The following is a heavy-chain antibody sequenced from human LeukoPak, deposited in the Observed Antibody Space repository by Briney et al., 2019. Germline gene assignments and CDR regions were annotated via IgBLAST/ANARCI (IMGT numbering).Heavy chain of an antibody. CDR1: GFTFSSYG. CDR2: IWYDGSNK. J-gene: IGHJ1*01. Sequence: GSLRLYCAASGFTFSSYGMHWVRQAPGKGLEWVAVIWYDGSNKYYADSVKGRFTISRDNSKNTLYLQMDSLRAEDTAVYYCAKGDFWNGLGEYFLYWGQGILVTVSS. D-gene: IGHD3-3*01. CDR3: AKGDFWNGLGEYFLY. V-gene: IGHV3-33*06.